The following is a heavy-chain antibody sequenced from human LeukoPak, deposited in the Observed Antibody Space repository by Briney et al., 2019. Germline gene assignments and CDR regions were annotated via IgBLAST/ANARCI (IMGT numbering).Heavy chain of an antibody. J-gene: IGHJ6*02. CDR2: INPSGST. D-gene: IGHD1-26*01. CDR3: ARVGGSYTYYCCGMDV. Sequence: PSETLSLTCNVSGGSISSSSYYWSWIRQPPGKGLEWIGEINPSGSTSYKPSLKSRVTISLDTSKNQLSLRLSSVTAADTAVYYCARVGGSYTYYCCGMDVWGQGTTVTVSS. CDR1: GGSISSSSYY. V-gene: IGHV4-61*05.